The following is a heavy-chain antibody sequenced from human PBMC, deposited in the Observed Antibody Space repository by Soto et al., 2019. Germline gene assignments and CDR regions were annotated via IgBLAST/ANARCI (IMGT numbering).Heavy chain of an antibody. V-gene: IGHV1-69*02. CDR3: ASPPSNILTGYYNDS. CDR1: GGTFSSYT. Sequence: QVQLVQSGAEVKKPGSSVKVSCKASGGTFSSYTISWVRQAPGQGLEWMGRIIPILGIANYAQKCQGSVPITAHQSTSTAYMELSSLRSEDTAVYYCASPPSNILTGYYNDSWGQGTLVTVSS. CDR2: IIPILGIA. D-gene: IGHD3-9*01. J-gene: IGHJ5*01.